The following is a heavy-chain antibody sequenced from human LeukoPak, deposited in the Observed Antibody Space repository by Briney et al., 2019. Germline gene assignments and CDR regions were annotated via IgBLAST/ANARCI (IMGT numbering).Heavy chain of an antibody. CDR3: ARGDGSGSLFNGMDV. J-gene: IGHJ6*02. D-gene: IGHD3-10*01. Sequence: GGSLRLSCAASGFTFSSYDMHWVRQATGKGLEWVSAIGTAGDTYYPGSVKGRFTISRENAKNSLYLQMNSLRAGDTAVYYCARGDGSGSLFNGMDVWGQGTTVTVSS. CDR1: GFTFSSYD. V-gene: IGHV3-13*01. CDR2: IGTAGDT.